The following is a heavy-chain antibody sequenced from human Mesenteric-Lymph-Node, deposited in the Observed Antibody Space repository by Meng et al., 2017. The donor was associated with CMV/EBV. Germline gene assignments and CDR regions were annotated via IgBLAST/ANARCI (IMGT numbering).Heavy chain of an antibody. CDR1: GFPVSDNY. CDR3: VREVVPGYYLDH. CDR2: LYIAGT. V-gene: IGHV3-53*01. Sequence: GESLKISCAASGFPVSDNYMTWVRQAPGKGLEWVSVLYIAGTYYADSVRGRSSISRDNSKNTVYLQMNSLRAEDTAVYYCVREVVPGYYLDHWGQGTLVTVLL. D-gene: IGHD2-15*01. J-gene: IGHJ4*02.